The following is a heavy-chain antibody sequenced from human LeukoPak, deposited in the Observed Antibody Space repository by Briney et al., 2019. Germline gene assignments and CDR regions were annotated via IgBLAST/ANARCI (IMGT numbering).Heavy chain of an antibody. D-gene: IGHD2-2*01. CDR3: ASTKTCDY. J-gene: IGHJ4*02. V-gene: IGHV1-18*04. Sequence: GASVKVSCKASGYTFTGYYMHWVRQAPVQGLEWMGWISAYNGNTNYAQKLQGRVTMTTDTSTSTAYMELRSLRSDDTAVYYCASTKTCDYWGQGTPVTVSS. CDR1: GYTFTGYY. CDR2: ISAYNGNT.